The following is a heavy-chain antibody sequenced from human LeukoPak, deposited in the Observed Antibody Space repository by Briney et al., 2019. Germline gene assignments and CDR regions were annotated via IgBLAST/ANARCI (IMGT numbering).Heavy chain of an antibody. V-gene: IGHV3-74*01. J-gene: IGHJ4*02. Sequence: GGSLRLSCAASGFTFSTFWMHWVRQAPGKGLVWVSRINTDGNATVYADSVKGRFTIPRDNAKNTLYLQMNSLRAEDTAVYYCARELLSGSNFWGQGTQVTVSS. D-gene: IGHD2-15*01. CDR1: GFTFSTFW. CDR3: ARELLSGSNF. CDR2: INTDGNAT.